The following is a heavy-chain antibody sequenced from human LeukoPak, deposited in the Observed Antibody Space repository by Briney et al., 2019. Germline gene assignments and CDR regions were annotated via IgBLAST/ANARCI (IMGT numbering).Heavy chain of an antibody. CDR2: INPNSGTT. V-gene: IGHV1-2*02. CDR3: ALGSLVASTTKLASAV. D-gene: IGHD5-12*01. J-gene: IGHJ3*01. CDR1: GYNFNDYY. Sequence: ASVKVSCKAFGYNFNDYYIQWVRQAPGQGLESLGWINPNSGTTYYAQKFQGRVTLTRDTSTSTAYMELSSLTSDDTAVYYCALGSLVASTTKLASAVWGQGTIVTVSS.